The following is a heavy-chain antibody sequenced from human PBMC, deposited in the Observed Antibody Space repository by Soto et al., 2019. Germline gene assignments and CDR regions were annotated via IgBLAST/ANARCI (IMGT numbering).Heavy chain of an antibody. J-gene: IGHJ4*01. CDR2: ISSTTNYI. Sequence: LRLSCAASGFTFTRYSMNWVRQAPGKGLEWVSSISSTTNYIYYGDSMKGRFTISRDNAKNSLYLEMNSLRAEDTAVYYCARESEDLTSNFDYWGQEPWSPSPQ. V-gene: IGHV3-21*06. CDR1: GFTFTRYS. CDR3: ARESEDLTSNFDY.